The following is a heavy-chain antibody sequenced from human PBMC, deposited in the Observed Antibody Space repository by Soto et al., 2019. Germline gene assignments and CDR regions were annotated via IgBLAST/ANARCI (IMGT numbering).Heavy chain of an antibody. CDR2: IRSKANSYAT. CDR3: TPDSHLSTCFDYGLDA. V-gene: IGHV3-73*01. J-gene: IGHJ6*02. D-gene: IGHD3-22*01. CDR1: GFTFSGSA. Sequence: GGSLRHSCAASGFTFSGSAMHWVRQASGKGLEWVGRIRSKANSYATAYAASVKGRFTISRDDSKNTAYLQMNSLKTEDTAVYYCTPDSHLSTCFDYGLDAWGQGTTVTVSS.